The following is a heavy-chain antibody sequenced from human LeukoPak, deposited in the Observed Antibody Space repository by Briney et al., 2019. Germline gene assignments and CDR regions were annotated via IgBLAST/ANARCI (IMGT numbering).Heavy chain of an antibody. V-gene: IGHV1-2*02. D-gene: IGHD1-26*01. CDR2: INPNSGGT. J-gene: IGHJ4*02. CDR1: GYTFTGYY. CDR3: AREYSGSYSLDY. Sequence: ASVKVSCKASGYTFTGYYMHWVRQAPGQGLEWMGWINPNSGGTNYAQKFQGRVTMTRDTSISTAYMELSRLRSDDTAAYYCAREYSGSYSLDYWGQGTLVTVSS.